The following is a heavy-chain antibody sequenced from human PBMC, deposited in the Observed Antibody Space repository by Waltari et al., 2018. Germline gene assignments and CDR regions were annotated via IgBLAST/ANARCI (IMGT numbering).Heavy chain of an antibody. D-gene: IGHD6-19*01. J-gene: IGHJ4*02. CDR3: TKGQWLGVSAPDY. CDR1: GYSISSGYY. V-gene: IGHV4-38-2*01. Sequence: QVQLQESGPGLVKPSETLSLTCAVSGYSISSGYYWGWIRQPPGKGLEWIGSIYHSGSTYYNPSLKSRVTISVDTSKNQFSLKLSSVTAEDTAVYYCTKGQWLGVSAPDYWGQGTLVTVSS. CDR2: IYHSGST.